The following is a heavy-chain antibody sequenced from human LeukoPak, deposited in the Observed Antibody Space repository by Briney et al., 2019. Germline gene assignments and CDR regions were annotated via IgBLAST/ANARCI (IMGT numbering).Heavy chain of an antibody. CDR3: AKDNIAAADLDY. D-gene: IGHD6-13*01. V-gene: IGHV3-9*01. J-gene: IGHJ4*02. CDR1: GFTFDDYA. CDR2: ISWNSGSI. Sequence: GRSLRLSCAASGFTFDDYAMHWVRQAPGKGLEWVSGISWNSGSIGYADSVKGRFTISRDNAKNSLYLQMNSLRAEDTALYYCAKDNIAAADLDYWGQGTLVTVSS.